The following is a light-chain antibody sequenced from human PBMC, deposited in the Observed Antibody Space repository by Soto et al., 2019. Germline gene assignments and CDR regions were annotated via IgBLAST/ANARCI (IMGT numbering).Light chain of an antibody. CDR1: SGHSNYA. CDR3: QTWGSGIVV. J-gene: IGLJ2*01. V-gene: IGLV4-69*01. Sequence: QPVLTQSPSASASLGASVKLTCTLSSGHSNYAIAWHQQQSEKGPRYLMKLNSDGSHSKGDGIPDRFSGSSSGAERYLTISSLQSEDEAAYYCQTWGSGIVVFGGGTQLTVL. CDR2: LNSDGSH.